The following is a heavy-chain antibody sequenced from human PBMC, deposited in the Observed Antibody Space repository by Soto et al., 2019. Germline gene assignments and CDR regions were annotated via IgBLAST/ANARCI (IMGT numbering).Heavy chain of an antibody. CDR2: IYWDDDK. Sequence: QITLKESGPTLVTPTQTLTLTCTFSGFSLSTSGVGVSWIRQPPGKALEWLAVIYWDDDKRYSPSLKNRLTITKDTSKNQVVLTLTTMDPVDTATCYCAHSDSRRFLDSWGQGTLVTVSS. CDR1: GFSLSTSGVG. V-gene: IGHV2-5*02. D-gene: IGHD3-16*01. J-gene: IGHJ4*02. CDR3: AHSDSRRFLDS.